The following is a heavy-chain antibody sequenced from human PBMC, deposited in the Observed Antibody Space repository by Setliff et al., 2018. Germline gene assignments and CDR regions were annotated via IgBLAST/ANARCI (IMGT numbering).Heavy chain of an antibody. CDR1: GFTFSDYY. CDR2: IWHDGSIQ. D-gene: IGHD2-2*01. CDR3: AKFSSVPGSRFVDY. Sequence: SLRLSCAASGFTFSDYYMSWIRQAPGKGLEWVAVIWHDGSIQYYTDSVKGRFTISRDNSKNTLYLQMNSLIAEDTAIYSCAKFSSVPGSRFVDYWGQGALVTVSS. J-gene: IGHJ4*02. V-gene: IGHV3-33*06.